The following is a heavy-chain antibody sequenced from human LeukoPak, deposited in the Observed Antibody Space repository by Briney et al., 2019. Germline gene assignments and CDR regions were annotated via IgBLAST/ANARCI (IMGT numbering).Heavy chain of an antibody. Sequence: PSETLSLTCTVSGGSISSYYWSWLRQPPAKGLEWIGYIYYSGSTNYNPSLKSRVTISVDTSKNQFSLKLSSVTAADTAVYYCARDSSYCGGDCYSFDYWGQGTLVTVSS. J-gene: IGHJ4*02. V-gene: IGHV4-59*01. CDR3: ARDSSYCGGDCYSFDY. CDR1: GGSISSYY. D-gene: IGHD2-21*02. CDR2: IYYSGST.